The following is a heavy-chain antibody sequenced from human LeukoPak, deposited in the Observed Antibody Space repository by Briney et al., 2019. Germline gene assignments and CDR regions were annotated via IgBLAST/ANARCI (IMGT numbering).Heavy chain of an antibody. J-gene: IGHJ5*02. CDR2: IKTDGSEK. Sequence: GGSLRLSCEASGFTFSSYWMSWVRQAPGKGLEWVANIKTDGSEKYYVDSVKGRFTISRDNAKNSLYLQMNSLRAEDTAVYYCARDYTGYFPWGQGTLVIVSA. CDR1: GFTFSSYW. D-gene: IGHD3-9*01. CDR3: ARDYTGYFP. V-gene: IGHV3-7*03.